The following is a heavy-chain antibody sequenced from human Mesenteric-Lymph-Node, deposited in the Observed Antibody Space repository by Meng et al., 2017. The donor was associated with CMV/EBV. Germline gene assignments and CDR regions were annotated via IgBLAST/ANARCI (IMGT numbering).Heavy chain of an antibody. J-gene: IGHJ4*02. V-gene: IGHV4-61*08. CDR2: IYGTGIT. D-gene: IGHD2/OR15-2a*01. CDR1: GVSVTSGAYH. Sequence: VPLQESGPGLVKPSGTLSLTCIVAGVSVTSGAYHWSWIRQSPGKGLEWIGYIYGTGITIYNPSLKSRVTILLETSKNQFSLKLNSVTTADTAVYYCAKSRSSTPGIVDDWGQGTLVTVSS. CDR3: AKSRSSTPGIVDD.